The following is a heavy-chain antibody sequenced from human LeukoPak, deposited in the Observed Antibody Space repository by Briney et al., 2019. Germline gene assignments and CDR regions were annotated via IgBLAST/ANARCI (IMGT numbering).Heavy chain of an antibody. CDR2: IYTGGPT. CDR3: ARAPFYFDY. V-gene: IGHV3-66*01. J-gene: IGHJ4*02. Sequence: GGSLRLSCAASGFVVSSNYMSWVHQAPGKGLEWVSVIYTGGPTYYADSVKGRFTISRDNSKNTLYLQMNSLTAEDTAVYYCARAPFYFDYWGQGTLVTVSP. CDR1: GFVVSSNY.